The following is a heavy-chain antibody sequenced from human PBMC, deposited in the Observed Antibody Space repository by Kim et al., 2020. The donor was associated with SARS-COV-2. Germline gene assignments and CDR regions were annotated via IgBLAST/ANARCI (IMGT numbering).Heavy chain of an antibody. Sequence: YYADSVKGRFTISRDNSKHTLYLQMNSLRAEDTAVYYCARSVGATYYFDFWGQGTLVTVSS. V-gene: IGHV3-66*01. D-gene: IGHD1-26*01. CDR3: ARSVGATYYFDF. J-gene: IGHJ4*02.